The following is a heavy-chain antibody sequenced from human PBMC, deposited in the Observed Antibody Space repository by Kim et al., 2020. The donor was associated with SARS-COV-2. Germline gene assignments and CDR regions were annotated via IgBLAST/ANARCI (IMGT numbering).Heavy chain of an antibody. CDR2: ISYDGSHK. CDR1: GFTFNTYG. Sequence: GGSLRLSCAASGFTFNTYGMHWVRQAPGKGLEWVAVISYDGSHKYYEDSVKGRFTISRDNSKNTLYLQMNSLRIEDTAVYYCAKSFSGSYFGYDYWGQGTLVTFS. J-gene: IGHJ4*02. D-gene: IGHD1-26*01. CDR3: AKSFSGSYFGYDY. V-gene: IGHV3-30*18.